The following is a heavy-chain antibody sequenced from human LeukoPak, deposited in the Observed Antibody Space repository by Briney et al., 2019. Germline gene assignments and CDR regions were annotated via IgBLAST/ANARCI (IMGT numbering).Heavy chain of an antibody. J-gene: IGHJ5*02. V-gene: IGHV3-21*01. CDR2: ISSSSSYI. D-gene: IGHD2-15*01. CDR3: ASNTRGYCSGGSCPQPHYTFDP. CDR1: GFTFSSYS. Sequence: GGSLRLSCAASGFTFSSYSMNWVRQAPGKGLEWGSSISSSSSYIYYADSVKGRFTISRDNSKNTLYLQMNSLRAEDTAVYYCASNTRGYCSGGSCPQPHYTFDPWGQGTLVTVSS.